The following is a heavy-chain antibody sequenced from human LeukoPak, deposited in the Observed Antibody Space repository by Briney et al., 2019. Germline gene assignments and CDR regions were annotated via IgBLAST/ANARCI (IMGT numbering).Heavy chain of an antibody. Sequence: PGGSLRLSCAASGFTFSSYGMHWVRQAPGKGLEWVAVIWYDGSNKYYADSVKGRFTISRDNSKNTLYLQMNSLRAEDTAVYYCAREGGSSSWYGGFFDYWGQGTLVTVSS. J-gene: IGHJ4*02. D-gene: IGHD6-13*01. CDR2: IWYDGSNK. CDR3: AREGGSSSWYGGFFDY. CDR1: GFTFSSYG. V-gene: IGHV3-33*01.